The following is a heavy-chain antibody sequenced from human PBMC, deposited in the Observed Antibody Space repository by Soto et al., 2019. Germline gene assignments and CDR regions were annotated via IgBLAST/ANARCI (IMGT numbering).Heavy chain of an antibody. V-gene: IGHV3-23*01. CDR3: RKEPTHCSSWPNV. CDR1: GFTFSSYA. J-gene: IGHJ4*01. D-gene: IGHD6-13*01. CDR2: ISCSGGST. Sequence: GGSLRLSCAASGFTFSSYAMRWVRQAPGKGLEWVSAISCSGGSTYYADSVKGRFTISRDNSKNTLYLQMNSLRAEDTAVYYCRKEPTHCSSWPNVWGQGTLVTVSS.